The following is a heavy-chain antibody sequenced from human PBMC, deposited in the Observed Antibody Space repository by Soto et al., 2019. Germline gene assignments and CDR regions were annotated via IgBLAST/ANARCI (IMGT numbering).Heavy chain of an antibody. J-gene: IGHJ4*02. D-gene: IGHD2-8*01. CDR1: GGSISSDY. V-gene: IGHV4-59*01. Sequence: QVQLQESGPGLVKPSVTLSLTCTVSGGSISSDYWSWIRQPPGKGLEWIGYIYYSGSTNYNTSLKRRVTISVDTSKNQFSLKVSSVTAADAAVYYCARDNGGYRFWGQGTLVNVSS. CDR2: IYYSGST. CDR3: ARDNGGYRF.